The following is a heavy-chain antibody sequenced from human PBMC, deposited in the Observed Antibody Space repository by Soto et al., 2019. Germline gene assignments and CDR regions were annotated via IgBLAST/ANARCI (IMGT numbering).Heavy chain of an antibody. V-gene: IGHV4-61*01. CDR1: GGPLSSGSYY. CDR3: ARELDRDAFDI. Sequence: SETLSLTCTVSGGPLSSGSYYWSWIRQSPGQGLEWIGYIYYSGTTKYNPSLKSRVSISVDTSKNQFSLRLTSLSAADTAVYYCARELDRDAFDIWGQGTMVTVSS. J-gene: IGHJ3*02. CDR2: IYYSGTT.